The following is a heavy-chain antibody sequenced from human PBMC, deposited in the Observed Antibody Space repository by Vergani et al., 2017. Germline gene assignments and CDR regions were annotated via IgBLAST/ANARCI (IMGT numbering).Heavy chain of an antibody. CDR1: GFTFSSYA. V-gene: IGHV3-23*01. Sequence: EVQLLESGGGLVQPGGSLRLSCAASGFTFSSYAMSWARQAPGKGLEWVSAISGSGGSSYYADSVKGRFTISRDNSKNTLYLKMNSLRAEDTAVYYCAKDIYSGYDYMDVWGKGTTVTVSS. D-gene: IGHD5-12*01. J-gene: IGHJ6*03. CDR2: ISGSGGSS. CDR3: AKDIYSGYDYMDV.